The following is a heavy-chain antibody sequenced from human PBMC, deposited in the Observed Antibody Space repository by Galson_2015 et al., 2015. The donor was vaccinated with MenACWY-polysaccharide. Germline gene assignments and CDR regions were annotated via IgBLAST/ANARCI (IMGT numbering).Heavy chain of an antibody. CDR3: ANDHPSRGWPAFDS. Sequence: SLRLSCAVSELPFTTAWMIWVRQAPGKGLEWVASFNRNNNPYYAGSVRGRYTISRDDSTNTLYLQMNSLRVEDTAVYFCANDHPSRGWPAFDSWGQGTLVAVSS. J-gene: IGHJ5*01. CDR2: FNRNNNP. V-gene: IGHV3-53*01. D-gene: IGHD6-19*01. CDR1: ELPFTTAW.